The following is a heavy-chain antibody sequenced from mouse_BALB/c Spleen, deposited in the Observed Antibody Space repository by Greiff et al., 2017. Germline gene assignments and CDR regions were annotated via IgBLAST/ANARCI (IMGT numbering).Heavy chain of an antibody. CDR1: GYTFTSYT. CDR2: INPSSGYT. J-gene: IGHJ2*01. V-gene: IGHV1-4*01. D-gene: IGHD2-4*01. Sequence: QVQLQQSGAELARPGASVKMSCKASGYTFTSYTMHWVKQRPGQGLEWIGYINPSSGYTNYNQKFKDKATLTADKSSSTAYMQLSSLTSEDSAVYYCARSTMITTDFDYWGQGTTLTVSS. CDR3: ARSTMITTDFDY.